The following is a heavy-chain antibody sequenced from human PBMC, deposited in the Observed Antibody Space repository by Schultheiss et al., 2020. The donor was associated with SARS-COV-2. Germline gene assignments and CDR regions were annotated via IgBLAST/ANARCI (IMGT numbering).Heavy chain of an antibody. CDR1: GGSISSGGYY. CDR2: IYYSGST. D-gene: IGHD3-22*01. V-gene: IGHV4-61*08. CDR3: ATYYDSSGSIRDAFDI. Sequence: SETLSLTCTVSGGSISSGGYYWSWIRQPPGKGLEWIGYIYYSGSTNYNPSLKSRVTISVDTSKNQFSLKLSSVTAADTAVYYCATYYDSSGSIRDAFDIWGQGTMVTVSS. J-gene: IGHJ3*02.